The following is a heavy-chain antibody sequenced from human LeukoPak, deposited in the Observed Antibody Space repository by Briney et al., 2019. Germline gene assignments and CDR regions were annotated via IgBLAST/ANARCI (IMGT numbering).Heavy chain of an antibody. CDR3: TRMTTGHDY. J-gene: IGHJ4*02. Sequence: PSETLSLTCAVSGVSFNDYYWSWVRQTPGKGLEWIGEINHSGYTNDSPSLKSRVTLSIDTSRKQFSLNLRSVTVADTGIYYCTRMTTGHDYWGQGTLVTVS. CDR2: INHSGYT. D-gene: IGHD4-17*01. CDR1: GVSFNDYY. V-gene: IGHV4-34*01.